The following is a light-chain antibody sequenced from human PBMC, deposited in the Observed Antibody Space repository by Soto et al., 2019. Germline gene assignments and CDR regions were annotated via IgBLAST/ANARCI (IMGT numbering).Light chain of an antibody. CDR3: QQSGSSFYT. V-gene: IGKV3-20*01. J-gene: IGKJ2*01. CDR2: GAS. Sequence: EIVLTQSPGTLSLSPGERATLSCRASQSVSSAYLAWYQQIPGQAPRLLIYGASSRATGIPDRFSGSGSGTDLTLTISGLEPEDFAVYYCQQSGSSFYTLGQGTKLEIK. CDR1: QSVSSAY.